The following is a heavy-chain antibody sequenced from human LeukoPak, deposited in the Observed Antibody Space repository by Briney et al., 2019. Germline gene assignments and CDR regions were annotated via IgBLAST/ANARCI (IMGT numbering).Heavy chain of an antibody. CDR2: IYSGGST. D-gene: IGHD4-17*01. J-gene: IGHJ6*02. V-gene: IGHV3-53*01. CDR1: GFTVSSNY. CDR3: ARDPYGDYGMDV. Sequence: GGSLRLSCAASGFTVSSNYMSWVRQAPGKGLEWVSVIYSGGSTYYADSVKGRFTISRDNSKNTLYLQMNSLRAEDTAVYYCARDPYGDYGMDVWGQGTTVTVSS.